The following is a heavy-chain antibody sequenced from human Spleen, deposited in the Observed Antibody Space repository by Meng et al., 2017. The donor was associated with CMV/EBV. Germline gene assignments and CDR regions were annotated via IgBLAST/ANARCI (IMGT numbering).Heavy chain of an antibody. V-gene: IGHV3-48*03. D-gene: IGHD1-26*01. Sequence: GESLKISCAASGFTFRNYEMNWVRQAPGKGLEWVSYISSGGSTRYYADSVKGRFTISRDNAKNSLYLQMNSLKAEDAAVYYCARGELRLFDYWGQGTLVTVSS. J-gene: IGHJ4*02. CDR1: GFTFRNYE. CDR3: ARGELRLFDY. CDR2: ISSGGSTR.